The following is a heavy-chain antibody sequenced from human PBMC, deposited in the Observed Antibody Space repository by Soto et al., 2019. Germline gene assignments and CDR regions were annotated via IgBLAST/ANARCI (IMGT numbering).Heavy chain of an antibody. CDR1: GGTFSSYA. CDR2: IVPIFGTT. CDR3: ARGEGVGGIYNYHGLDV. Sequence: SVKVSCKASGGTFSSYAIDWVRLAPGQGLEWMGGIVPIFGTTYYTQKFQGRATIIADDPTTTAYLEVSSLRSEDKAIFYCARGEGVGGIYNYHGLDVWGQGTAVTVSS. D-gene: IGHD6-19*01. J-gene: IGHJ6*02. V-gene: IGHV1-69*13.